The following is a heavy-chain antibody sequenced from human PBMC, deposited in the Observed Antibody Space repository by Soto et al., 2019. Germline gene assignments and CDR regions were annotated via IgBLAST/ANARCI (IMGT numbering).Heavy chain of an antibody. Sequence: EVQLVESGGGLVQPGGSLRLSCAASGFSFSTYEMNWVRQAPGKGLEWVSYISKSSIDIYYADSVKGRFTISRDNANNSLYLHISSLSVEDTALYYCAPRKYGSFNIAAFDIWGQGTMVTVSS. D-gene: IGHD6-6*01. CDR3: APRKYGSFNIAAFDI. CDR1: GFSFSTYE. J-gene: IGHJ3*02. CDR2: ISKSSIDI. V-gene: IGHV3-48*03.